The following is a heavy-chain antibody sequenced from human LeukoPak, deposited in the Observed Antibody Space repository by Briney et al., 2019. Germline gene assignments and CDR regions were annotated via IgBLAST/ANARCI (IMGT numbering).Heavy chain of an antibody. J-gene: IGHJ4*02. Sequence: NPSETLSLTCTVSGGSISSSSYYWGWIRQPPGKGLEWIGSIYYSGSTYYNPSLKSRVTISVDTSKNQFSLKLSSVTAADTAVYYCARLQNWVRGAMRDYWGQGTLVTVSS. CDR1: GGSISSSSYY. CDR3: ARLQNWVRGAMRDY. CDR2: IYYSGST. V-gene: IGHV4-39*01. D-gene: IGHD3-10*01.